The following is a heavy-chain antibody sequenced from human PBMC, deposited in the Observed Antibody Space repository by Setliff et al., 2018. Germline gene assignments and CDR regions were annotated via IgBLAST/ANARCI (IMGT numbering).Heavy chain of an antibody. D-gene: IGHD3-3*01. J-gene: IGHJ5*02. V-gene: IGHV1-2*02. Sequence: ASVKVSCKTSGYTFSDYYIHWLRQAPGQGLQWLAWINPNRGGPKYTPRFEGRLIVTSDTATSTAYMELSRLRHDDTAVDYCARGNNVDNEYFDFWVASGDSDHWGQGTLVTVSS. CDR2: INPNRGGP. CDR1: GYTFSDYY. CDR3: ARGNNVDNEYFDFWVASGDSDH.